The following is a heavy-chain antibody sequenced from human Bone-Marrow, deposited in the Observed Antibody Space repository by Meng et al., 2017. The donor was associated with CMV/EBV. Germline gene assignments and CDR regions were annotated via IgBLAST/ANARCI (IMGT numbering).Heavy chain of an antibody. CDR1: GYTFTSYD. Sequence: ASVKVSCKASGYTFTSYDINWVRQATGQGLEWMGWMNSNSGNTGYAQKLQGRVTMTTDTSTSTAYMELRSLRSDDTAVYYCARDRGYDYYYGMDVWGQGTTVTVSS. D-gene: IGHD3-10*01. CDR3: ARDRGYDYYYGMDV. V-gene: IGHV1-8*01. J-gene: IGHJ6*02. CDR2: MNSNSGNT.